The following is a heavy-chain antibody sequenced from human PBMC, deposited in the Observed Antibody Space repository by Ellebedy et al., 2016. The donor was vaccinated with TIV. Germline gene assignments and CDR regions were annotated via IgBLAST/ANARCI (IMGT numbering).Heavy chain of an antibody. CDR1: GFTFSNYW. Sequence: GESLKISCAASGFTFSNYWMSWVRQAPGKGLEWVANIKQDGSEKYYVDSVKGRFTISRDNAKNSLFLQVSSLRAEDTAVYYCAGPAAVGTKAFDYWGQGTLVTVSS. V-gene: IGHV3-7*03. J-gene: IGHJ4*02. D-gene: IGHD6-13*01. CDR2: IKQDGSEK. CDR3: AGPAAVGTKAFDY.